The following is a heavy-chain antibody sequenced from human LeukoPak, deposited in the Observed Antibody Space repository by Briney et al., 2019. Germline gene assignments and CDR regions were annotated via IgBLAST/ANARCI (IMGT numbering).Heavy chain of an antibody. CDR3: ARGPPNWGYDY. D-gene: IGHD7-27*01. J-gene: IGHJ4*02. V-gene: IGHV1-8*01. CDR2: MSPNSGDT. CDR1: GYTFTSYD. Sequence: GASVKVSCQASGYTFTSYDFNWVRQATGQRPEWMGWMSPNSGDTGYAQKFQDRVTMTRNTSISTAYMELSSLRSDDTAGYYCARGPPNWGYDYWGPGTPVTVSS.